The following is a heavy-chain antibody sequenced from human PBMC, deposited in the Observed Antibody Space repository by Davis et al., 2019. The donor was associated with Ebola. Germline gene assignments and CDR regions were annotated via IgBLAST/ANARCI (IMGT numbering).Heavy chain of an antibody. CDR3: ARVLYYYDSSYSPGYYFDY. CDR2: IHNSGST. J-gene: IGHJ4*02. Sequence: PSETLSLTCTVSGGSISSGGYYWSWTRQHPGKGLEWIGYIHNSGSTYYNPSLKSRVTMSVDTSKNQFSLKLTSVTAADTAVYYCARVLYYYDSSYSPGYYFDYWGQGTLVTVSS. D-gene: IGHD3-22*01. CDR1: GGSISSGGYY. V-gene: IGHV4-31*03.